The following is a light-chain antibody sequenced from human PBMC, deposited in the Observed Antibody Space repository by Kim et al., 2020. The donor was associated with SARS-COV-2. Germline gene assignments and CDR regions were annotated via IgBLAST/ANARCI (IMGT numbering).Light chain of an antibody. CDR3: SSYTTSRTYV. Sequence: GLSHTISCPGPSSDVCGYNYVSRYQQHPGKAPKLIIYDVTKRPSGVSNRFSGSKSGNTASLTISGLQAEDEGDYYCSSYTTSRTYVFGTGTKVTVL. CDR1: SSDVCGYNY. J-gene: IGLJ1*01. CDR2: DVT. V-gene: IGLV2-14*03.